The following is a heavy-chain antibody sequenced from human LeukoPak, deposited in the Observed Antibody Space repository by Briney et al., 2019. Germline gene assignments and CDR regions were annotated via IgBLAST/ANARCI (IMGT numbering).Heavy chain of an antibody. J-gene: IGHJ4*02. CDR2: ISWDGGDT. Sequence: GGSLRLSCAASGFTFDDYAMHWVRQAPGKGVEWVALISWDGGDTYYADSVKGGFTISRDNSQNSLYLQINSLRTEDTALYYCAKDMAAYYYASGNIEYWGQGTLVPVS. V-gene: IGHV3-43D*03. CDR3: AKDMAAYYYASGNIEY. CDR1: GFTFDDYA. D-gene: IGHD3-10*01.